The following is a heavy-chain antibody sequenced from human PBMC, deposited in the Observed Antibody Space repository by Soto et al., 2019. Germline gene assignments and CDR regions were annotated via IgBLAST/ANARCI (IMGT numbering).Heavy chain of an antibody. D-gene: IGHD3-10*01. V-gene: IGHV4-34*01. CDR2: INHSGST. CDR3: ARDRITMVRGVIMGYYYYYYGMDV. J-gene: IGHJ6*02. Sequence: SETLSLTCAVYGGSFSGYYWSWIRQPPGKGLEWIGEINHSGSTNYNPSLKSRVTISVDTSKNQFSLKLSSVTAADTAVYYCARDRITMVRGVIMGYYYYYYGMDVWGQGTTVTVSS. CDR1: GGSFSGYY.